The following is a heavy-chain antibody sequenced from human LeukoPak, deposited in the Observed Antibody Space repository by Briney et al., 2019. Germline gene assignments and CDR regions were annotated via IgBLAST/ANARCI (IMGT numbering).Heavy chain of an antibody. J-gene: IGHJ4*02. Sequence: ASVKVSRKASGYIFTSYDINWVRQATGQGLEWMGWMNPNSGNTGYAQKFQGRVTITRNTSISTAYMELSSLRSEDTAVYYCARATIGGFDYWGQGTLVTVSS. CDR2: MNPNSGNT. D-gene: IGHD5-24*01. CDR3: ARATIGGFDY. CDR1: GYIFTSYD. V-gene: IGHV1-8*03.